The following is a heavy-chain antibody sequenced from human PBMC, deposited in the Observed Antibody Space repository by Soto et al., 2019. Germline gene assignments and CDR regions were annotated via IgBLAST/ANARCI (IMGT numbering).Heavy chain of an antibody. D-gene: IGHD6-13*01. CDR1: GYTFTDYD. V-gene: IGHV1-8*01. CDR2: MNPNSGNT. CDR3: ARGHSSSWFYGMDV. J-gene: IGHJ6*02. Sequence: QVQLVQSGAEVKKPGASVKVSCKASGYTFTDYDLNWVRQATGQGLESMGWMNPNSGNTDYAQKFQGRVTMTRNTSISTDYMELSSLRSEDTAVYYCARGHSSSWFYGMDVWGQGTTVTVSS.